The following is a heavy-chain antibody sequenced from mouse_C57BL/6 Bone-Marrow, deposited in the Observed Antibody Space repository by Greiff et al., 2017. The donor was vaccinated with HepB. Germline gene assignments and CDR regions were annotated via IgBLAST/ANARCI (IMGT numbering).Heavy chain of an antibody. Sequence: EVQRVESGGDLVKPGGSLKLSCAASGFTFSRYGMSWVRQTPDKRLEWVATISSGGSYTYYPDSVKGRFTISRDNAKHTLYLQMRSLKSEDTAMYYCARQGSSGYDDYWGQGTTLTVSS. CDR3: ARQGSSGYDDY. J-gene: IGHJ2*01. D-gene: IGHD3-2*02. CDR2: ISSGGSYT. CDR1: GFTFSRYG. V-gene: IGHV5-6*01.